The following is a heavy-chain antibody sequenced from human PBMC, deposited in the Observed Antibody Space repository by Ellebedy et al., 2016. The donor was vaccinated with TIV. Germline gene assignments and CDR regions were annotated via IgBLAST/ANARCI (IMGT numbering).Heavy chain of an antibody. CDR2: IYPGDSDT. CDR1: GYDFTSYW. J-gene: IGHJ3*02. D-gene: IGHD1-26*01. CDR3: ARMELLPSDAFDI. V-gene: IGHV5-51*01. Sequence: GESLKISCKGSGYDFTSYWIGWVRQMPGKGLEWMGIIYPGDSDTRYSPSFQGQVTISADKSISTAYLQWSSLKASDTAMYYCARMELLPSDAFDIWGQGTMVTVSS.